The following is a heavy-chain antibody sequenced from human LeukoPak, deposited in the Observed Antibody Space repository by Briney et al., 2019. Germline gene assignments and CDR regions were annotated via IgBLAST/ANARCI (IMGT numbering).Heavy chain of an antibody. Sequence: GASVKVSCKASGYTFTGYYMHWVRQAPGQGLEWMGWINPNSGGTNYAQKFQGRVTMTRDTSISTAYMELSSLRSDDTAVYYCARVPGGAAYDLDHWGQGTLVTVSS. CDR3: ARVPGGAAYDLDH. V-gene: IGHV1-2*02. J-gene: IGHJ4*02. D-gene: IGHD2-21*01. CDR2: INPNSGGT. CDR1: GYTFTGYY.